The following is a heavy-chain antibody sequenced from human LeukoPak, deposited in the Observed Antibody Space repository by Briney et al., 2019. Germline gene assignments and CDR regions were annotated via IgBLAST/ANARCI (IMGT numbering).Heavy chain of an antibody. V-gene: IGHV4-38-2*01. J-gene: IGHJ4*02. Sequence: SETLSLTXAVSGYSISSGYYWGWIRPPPGKGLEWIGSIYHSGSTYYNPSLKSRVTISVDTSKNQFSLKLSSVTAADTAVYYCARQAVAGVSDWGQGTLVTVSS. CDR3: ARQAVAGVSD. CDR2: IYHSGST. D-gene: IGHD6-19*01. CDR1: GYSISSGYY.